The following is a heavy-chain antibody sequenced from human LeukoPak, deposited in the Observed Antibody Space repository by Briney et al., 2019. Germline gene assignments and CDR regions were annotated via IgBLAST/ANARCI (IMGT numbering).Heavy chain of an antibody. V-gene: IGHV3-NL1*01. Sequence: PGGSLRLSCAASGFTFSSYGMHWVRQAPGKGLEWVSTINSGGGSTYYADSVKGRFTISRDNSKNTLYLQMNSLRAEDTAIYYCARARYNPYYFDYWGQGTLVTVSP. CDR2: INSGGGST. D-gene: IGHD1-14*01. J-gene: IGHJ4*02. CDR3: ARARYNPYYFDY. CDR1: GFTFSSYG.